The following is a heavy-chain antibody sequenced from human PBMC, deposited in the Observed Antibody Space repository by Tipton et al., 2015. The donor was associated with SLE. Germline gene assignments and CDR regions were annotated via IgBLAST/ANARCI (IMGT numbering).Heavy chain of an antibody. J-gene: IGHJ4*02. D-gene: IGHD3-10*01. V-gene: IGHV3-21*01. CDR3: ARDPTPIARGLFDY. CDR2: ISSSSSYI. Sequence: SLRLSCAASGFTFSSYSMNWVRQAPGKGLEWVSSISSSSSYIYYADSVKGRFTISRDNSKNTLYLQMNSLRAEDTAVYYCARDPTPIARGLFDYWGQGTLVTVSS. CDR1: GFTFSSYS.